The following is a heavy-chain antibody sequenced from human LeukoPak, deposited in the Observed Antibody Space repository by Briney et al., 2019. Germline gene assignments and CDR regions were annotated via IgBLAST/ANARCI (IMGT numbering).Heavy chain of an antibody. CDR2: IYPGDSDDT. V-gene: IGHV5-51*01. J-gene: IGHJ4*02. CDR3: ARLLGPNRALDY. Sequence: GESLRISCKGSGYSFTSYWIGWVRRMPGKGLHWMGIIYPGDSDDTTYSPSFQGQVTFSADNSISTAYLQWSSLQASDTAIYYCARLLGPNRALDYWGQGTLVTVSS. CDR1: GYSFTSYW.